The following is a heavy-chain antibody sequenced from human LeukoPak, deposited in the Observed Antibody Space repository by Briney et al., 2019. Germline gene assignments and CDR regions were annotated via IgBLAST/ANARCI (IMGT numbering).Heavy chain of an antibody. CDR3: ATEYCTNGVCRRYYFDY. CDR1: GFTFSSYG. Sequence: GGSLRLSCAASGFTFSSYGMHWVRQAPGKGLEWVAFIRYDGSNKYYADSVKGRFTTSRDNSKNTLYLQMNSLRAEDTAVYYCATEYCTNGVCRRYYFDYWGQGTLVSVSS. V-gene: IGHV3-30*02. CDR2: IRYDGSNK. J-gene: IGHJ4*02. D-gene: IGHD2-8*01.